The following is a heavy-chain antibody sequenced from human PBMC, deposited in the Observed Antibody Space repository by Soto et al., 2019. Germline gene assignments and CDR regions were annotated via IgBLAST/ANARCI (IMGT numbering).Heavy chain of an antibody. CDR3: ARTLDYDYGELTEDD. J-gene: IGHJ4*02. CDR2: IWYDGSIK. V-gene: IGHV3-33*01. CDR1: GFTFSSYG. Sequence: QVQLVESGGGVVQPGRSLRLSCAASGFTFSSYGMQWVRQAPGKGLEWVAVIWYDGSIKNYADSVKGRFTISRDNSKNTLYLQMNSLRAEDTAVYYCARTLDYDYGELTEDDWGQGTLVTVSS. D-gene: IGHD4-17*01.